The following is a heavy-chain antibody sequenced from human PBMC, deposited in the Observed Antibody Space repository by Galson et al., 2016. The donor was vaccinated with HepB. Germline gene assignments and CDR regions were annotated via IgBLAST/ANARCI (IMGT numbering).Heavy chain of an antibody. CDR2: TYYGSQWYN. D-gene: IGHD2-21*02. CDR1: GDSVSSNSAA. J-gene: IGHJ3*02. Sequence: CAISGDSVSSNSAAWNWIRQSPSRGLEWLGRTYYGSQWYNEYALSVRNRITINPDKSKNHFSLQLNSVAPEDTAVFFCARAYCGGDCYTDGALDIWGQGTMVTVSS. V-gene: IGHV6-1*01. CDR3: ARAYCGGDCYTDGALDI.